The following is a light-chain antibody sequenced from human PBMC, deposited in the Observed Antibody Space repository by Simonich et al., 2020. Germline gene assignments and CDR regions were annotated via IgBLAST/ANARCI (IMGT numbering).Light chain of an antibody. CDR3: CSYAGSSTVV. V-gene: IGLV2-23*01. J-gene: IGLJ2*01. CDR1: SSDVGSYNL. Sequence: QSALTQPASVSGSPGQSITISCTGTSSDVGSYNLVSWYQQHPGKAPKLIIYEGSKGPSGVSNRFSGSKSGNTASLTISGLQAEDEADYYCCSYAGSSTVVFGGGTKLTVL. CDR2: EGS.